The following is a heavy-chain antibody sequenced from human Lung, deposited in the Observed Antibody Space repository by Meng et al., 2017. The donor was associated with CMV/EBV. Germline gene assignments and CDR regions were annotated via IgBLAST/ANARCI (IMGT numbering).Heavy chain of an antibody. CDR2: ISDDGNYK. CDR3: ESGGVLLVYVIGDY. J-gene: IGHJ4*02. CDR1: RFMFSSYA. D-gene: IGHD2-8*01. Sequence: GESLKISCAASRFMFSSYAMHWVRQAPGKGLEWVAVISDDGNYKYYTDSVKGRFTISRDNSKNTLYLQMNSLRAEDTAVYYCESGGVLLVYVIGDYWGQGKXVNGAS. V-gene: IGHV3-30-3*01.